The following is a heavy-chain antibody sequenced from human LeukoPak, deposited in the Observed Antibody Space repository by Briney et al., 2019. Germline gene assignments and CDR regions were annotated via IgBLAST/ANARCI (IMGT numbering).Heavy chain of an antibody. CDR2: ISYDGSDK. V-gene: IGHV3-30*03. J-gene: IGHJ4*02. CDR3: AGGGNSRHHFDY. CDR1: GFTFSNSD. D-gene: IGHD3-16*01. Sequence: GGSLRLSCAASGFTFSNSDIHWVRQAPGKGLEWVAIISYDGSDKYYADSVKGRFTISRDNSENTLYMQMNSLRAEDTAVYYCAGGGNSRHHFDYWGQGTLVTVSS.